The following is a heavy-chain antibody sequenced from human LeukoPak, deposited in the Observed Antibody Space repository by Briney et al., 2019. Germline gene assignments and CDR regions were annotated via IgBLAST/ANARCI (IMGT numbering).Heavy chain of an antibody. D-gene: IGHD2-2*01. J-gene: IGHJ5*02. Sequence: SETLSLTCTVSGGSISSSSCYWGWIRQPPGKGLEWIGSIYYGGSTYYNPSLKSRVTISVDTSKNQFSLKLSSVTAADTAVYYCARERKVVAAAIDWFDPWGQGTLVTVSS. V-gene: IGHV4-39*07. CDR2: IYYGGST. CDR3: ARERKVVAAAIDWFDP. CDR1: GGSISSSSCY.